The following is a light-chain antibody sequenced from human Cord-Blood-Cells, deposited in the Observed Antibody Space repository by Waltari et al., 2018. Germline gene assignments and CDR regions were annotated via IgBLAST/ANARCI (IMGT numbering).Light chain of an antibody. CDR3: MIWHSSAWV. J-gene: IGLJ3*02. V-gene: IGLV5-45*02. Sequence: QAVLTQPSSLSASPGASASLTCTLRSGINVGTYRIYWYQQKPWSPPQYLLRYKSDSDKQWGSGGPSRFSGSKDAADNAGILLISGLQSEDEADYYCMIWHSSAWVVGGGTKLTVL. CDR2: YKSDSDK. CDR1: SGINVGTYR.